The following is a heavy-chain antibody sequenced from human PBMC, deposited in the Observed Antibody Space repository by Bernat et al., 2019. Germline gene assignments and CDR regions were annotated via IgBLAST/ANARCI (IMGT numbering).Heavy chain of an antibody. CDR2: ISYDGSNK. J-gene: IGHJ6*02. CDR1: GFTFSSYG. V-gene: IGHV3-30*18. D-gene: IGHD3-10*01. Sequence: QVQLVESGGGVVQPGRSLRLSCAASGFTFSSYGMHWVRQAPGKGLEWVAVISYDGSNKYYADSVKGRFTISRDNSKNTLYLQMNSLRAEDTAVYYCAKGLGWFGEFPGQPMDVWGQGTTVTVSS. CDR3: AKGLGWFGEFPGQPMDV.